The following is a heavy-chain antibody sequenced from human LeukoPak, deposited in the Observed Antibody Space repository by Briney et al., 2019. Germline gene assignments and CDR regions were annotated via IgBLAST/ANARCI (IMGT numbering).Heavy chain of an antibody. J-gene: IGHJ4*02. CDR1: GFTFSSYW. CDR2: IQQDGTEK. V-gene: IGHV3-7*01. Sequence: GGSLRLSCAASGFTFSSYWMSWVRQAPGKGLEWVANIQQDGTEKYYVDSVKGRFTISRDNAKTSLYLQMNSLRVEDTAVYYCAKVAKYYYGSETYYFFEHWGQGTPVTASS. D-gene: IGHD3-10*01. CDR3: AKVAKYYYGSETYYFFEH.